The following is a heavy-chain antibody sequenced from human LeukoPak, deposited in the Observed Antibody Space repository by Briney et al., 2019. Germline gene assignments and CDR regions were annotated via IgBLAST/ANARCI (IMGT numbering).Heavy chain of an antibody. Sequence: PSETLSLTCTVSGGSIGSSSYYWGWIRQPPGKGLEWIGSIYYSGSTYYNPSLKSRVTISVDTSKNQFSLKLSSVTAADTAVYYCARERGDSSSWPFDYWGQGTLVTVSS. CDR2: IYYSGST. J-gene: IGHJ4*02. V-gene: IGHV4-39*07. D-gene: IGHD6-13*01. CDR3: ARERGDSSSWPFDY. CDR1: GGSIGSSSYY.